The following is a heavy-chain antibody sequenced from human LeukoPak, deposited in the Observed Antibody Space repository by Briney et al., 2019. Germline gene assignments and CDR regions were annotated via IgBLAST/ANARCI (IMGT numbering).Heavy chain of an antibody. CDR2: IYSGGST. D-gene: IGHD5-24*01. J-gene: IGHJ4*02. V-gene: IGHV3-66*02. Sequence: AGGSPRLSCAASGFTVSSNYMSWVRQAPGKGLEWVSVIYSGGSTYYADSVKGRFTISRDNSKNTLYLQMNSLRAEDTAVYYCARMRWLDYWGQGTLVTVSS. CDR1: GFTVSSNY. CDR3: ARMRWLDY.